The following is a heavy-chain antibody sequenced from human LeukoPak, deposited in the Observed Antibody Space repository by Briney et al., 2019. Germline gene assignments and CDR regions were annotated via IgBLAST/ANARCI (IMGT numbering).Heavy chain of an antibody. CDR3: AADLAGDILTGYYFNWFDP. D-gene: IGHD3-9*01. J-gene: IGHJ5*02. Sequence: GASVKVSCKASGFTFTSSAMQWVRQARGHRLEWIGWIVVGSGNTNYAQKFQERVTITRDMSTSTAYMELSSLRSEDTAVYYCAADLAGDILTGYYFNWFDPWGQGTLVTVSS. CDR2: IVVGSGNT. V-gene: IGHV1-58*02. CDR1: GFTFTSSA.